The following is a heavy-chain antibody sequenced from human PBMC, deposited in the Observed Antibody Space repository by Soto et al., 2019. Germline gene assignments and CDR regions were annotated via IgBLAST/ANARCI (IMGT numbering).Heavy chain of an antibody. J-gene: IGHJ2*01. CDR2: IYYSGST. CDR1: GGSISSSSYY. V-gene: IGHV4-39*01. CDR3: ARRTIMDWYFDL. D-gene: IGHD3-16*01. Sequence: QLQLQESGPGLVKPSETLSLTCTVSGGSISSSSYYWGWIRQPPGKGLEWIGSIYYSGSTYYNPSLKSRVTISVDTSNNQFSLKLSSVTAADTAVYYCARRTIMDWYFDLWGRGTLVTVSS.